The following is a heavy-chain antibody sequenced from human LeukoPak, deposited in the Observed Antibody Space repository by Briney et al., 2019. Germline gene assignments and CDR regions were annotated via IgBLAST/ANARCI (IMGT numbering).Heavy chain of an antibody. V-gene: IGHV1-46*01. CDR3: ARDNSVEDTAWWFDP. J-gene: IGHJ5*02. Sequence: ASVKVSCKASGYTFTSYYIHWVRQAPGQGLEWMGIINPSGGSTSYAQKFQGRVTMTRDMSTSTDYMELSSLRSEDTAVYYCARDNSVEDTAWWFDPWGQGTLVTVSS. CDR1: GYTFTSYY. D-gene: IGHD4-23*01. CDR2: INPSGGST.